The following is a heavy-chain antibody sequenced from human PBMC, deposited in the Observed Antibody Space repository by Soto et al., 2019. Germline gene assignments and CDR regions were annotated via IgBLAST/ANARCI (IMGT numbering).Heavy chain of an antibody. CDR1: GFTFSSYA. CDR3: AKDGDYIWGSYRYTYFDY. CDR2: ISGSGGST. D-gene: IGHD3-16*02. J-gene: IGHJ4*02. Sequence: EVQLLESGGGLVQPGGSLRLSCXXXGFTFSSYAMSWVRQAPGKGLEWVSAISGSGGSTYYADSVKGRFTISRDNSKNTLYLQMNSLRAEDTAVYYCAKDGDYIWGSYRYTYFDYWGQGTLVTVSS. V-gene: IGHV3-23*01.